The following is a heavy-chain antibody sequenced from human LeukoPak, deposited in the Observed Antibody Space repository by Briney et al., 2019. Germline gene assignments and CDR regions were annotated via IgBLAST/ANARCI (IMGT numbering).Heavy chain of an antibody. D-gene: IGHD1-1*01. V-gene: IGHV4-4*07. CDR3: ARGELEPSYFGY. CDR1: GGSIISSYY. Sequence: PSETLSLTCTVSGGSIISSYYWSWIRQPAGKGLEYIGRIYTSGSTSYNPSLKSRVTMSLDTSKNQFSLKLTSVTAADTAAYYCARGELEPSYFGYWGQGTLVTVSS. J-gene: IGHJ4*02. CDR2: IYTSGST.